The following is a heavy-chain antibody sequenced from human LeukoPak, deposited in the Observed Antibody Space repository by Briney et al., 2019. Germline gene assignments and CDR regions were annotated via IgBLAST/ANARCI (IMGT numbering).Heavy chain of an antibody. CDR2: MNPNSDNT. J-gene: IGHJ6*02. V-gene: IGHV1-8*02. Sequence: ASVKVSCKASGGTFSSYAISWVRQATGQGLEWMGWMNPNSDNTGYAQKFQGRVTMTRNTSISTAYMELSSLGSDDTAVYYCARARTPLIAAAGTHYYYGMDVWGQGTTVTVSS. CDR3: ARARTPLIAAAGTHYYYGMDV. D-gene: IGHD6-13*01. CDR1: GGTFSSYA.